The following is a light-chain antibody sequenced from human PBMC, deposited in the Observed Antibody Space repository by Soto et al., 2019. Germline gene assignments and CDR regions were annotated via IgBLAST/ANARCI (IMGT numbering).Light chain of an antibody. CDR3: QSYDSRLRGLV. V-gene: IGLV1-40*01. CDR2: SNT. J-gene: IGLJ2*01. CDR1: KSNIGADYG. Sequence: QSVLTQPPSVSVAPGQRVTISCNGSKSNIGADYGVHWYQQLPGTAPKVLIYSNTNRPSGVPERFSASKSGTSASLAITGLQIEDESEYYCQSYDSRLRGLVCGVGTKLTVL.